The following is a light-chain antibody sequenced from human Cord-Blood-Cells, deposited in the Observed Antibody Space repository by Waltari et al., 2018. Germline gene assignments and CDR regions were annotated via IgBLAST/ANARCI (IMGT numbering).Light chain of an antibody. CDR3: CSYAGSSTFVL. Sequence: QSALTQPASVSGSPGQSITISCTGTSSDVGSYNLVSWYQQHPGKDPKLMIYEGSKRPSGVSIRFSGSKSGNTASLTISGLQAEDEADYYCCSYAGSSTFVLFGGGTKLTVL. J-gene: IGLJ2*01. CDR2: EGS. CDR1: SSDVGSYNL. V-gene: IGLV2-23*03.